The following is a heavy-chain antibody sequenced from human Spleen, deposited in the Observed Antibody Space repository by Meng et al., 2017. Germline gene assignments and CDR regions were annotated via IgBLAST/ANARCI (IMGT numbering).Heavy chain of an antibody. V-gene: IGHV4-4*02. CDR3: ARAVGQLVTRFDF. D-gene: IGHD6-6*01. J-gene: IGHJ4*02. Sequence: QVQLRESGPALVKPSETLSLTCAVSGDSITNHNWWAWVRQPPGKGLEWIGEIPHRGSSAYNPSLKSRVTVSIDTSKNQFSLKVSSVTAADTAVYYCARAVGQLVTRFDFWGQGTLVTVSS. CDR1: GDSITNHNW. CDR2: IPHRGSS.